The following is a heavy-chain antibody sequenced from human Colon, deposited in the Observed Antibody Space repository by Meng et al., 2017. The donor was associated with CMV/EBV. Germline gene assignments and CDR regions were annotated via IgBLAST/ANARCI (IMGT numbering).Heavy chain of an antibody. CDR2: IKSDGSKT. Sequence: GGSLRLSCVASGLTFSSHWMHWVRQTPGKELVWVSRIKSDGSKTEYADSVRGRFTISRDNAKNTMFLEMNTLRVEDTAVYYCTRDAGSSTAMDYWGPGTLVTVSS. J-gene: IGHJ4*02. CDR3: TRDAGSSTAMDY. V-gene: IGHV3-74*03. CDR1: GLTFSSHW. D-gene: IGHD6-13*01.